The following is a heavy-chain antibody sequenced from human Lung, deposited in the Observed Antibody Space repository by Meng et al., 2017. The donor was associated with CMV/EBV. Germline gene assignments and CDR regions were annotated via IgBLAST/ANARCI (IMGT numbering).Heavy chain of an antibody. J-gene: IGHJ4*02. Sequence: LXCAVYGGSLNVYYWSWIRQPPGKGLEWIAIINYSGTTNYSPSLKSRVTISLHSSKNQFTLNLNSMTAEDTAVYYCARAYCSSTSCPEGYWGQGSXVTVSS. D-gene: IGHD2-2*01. CDR3: ARAYCSSTSCPEGY. V-gene: IGHV4-34*01. CDR1: GGSLNVYY. CDR2: INYSGTT.